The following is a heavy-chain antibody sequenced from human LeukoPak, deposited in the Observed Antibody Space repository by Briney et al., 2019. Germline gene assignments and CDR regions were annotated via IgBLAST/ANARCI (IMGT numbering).Heavy chain of an antibody. J-gene: IGHJ6*03. D-gene: IGHD3-22*01. CDR3: ARLGVVVADYYYYYMDV. CDR1: GYTFTGYY. V-gene: IGHV1-2*02. CDR2: INPNSGGT. Sequence: ASVKVSCKASGYTFTGYYMHWVRQAPGQGLEWMGWINPNSGGTNYAQKFQGRVTMTRDTSISTAYMELSRLRSDDTAVYYCARLGVVVADYYYYYMDVWGKGTTVTVSS.